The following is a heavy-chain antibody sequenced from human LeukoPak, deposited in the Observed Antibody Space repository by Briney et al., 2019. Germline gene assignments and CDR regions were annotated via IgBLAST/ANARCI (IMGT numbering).Heavy chain of an antibody. CDR2: ISTDSKYI. Sequence: GVSLRLSCAASGFTFSSYSLTWVRQAPGKGLEWVSDISTDSKYIYYADSVEGRFTISRDNAQRSLYLQMNSLRVEDTAVYYCARVFGYCSSSACYAASDLWGQGTTVTVSS. CDR1: GFTFSSYS. J-gene: IGHJ3*01. D-gene: IGHD2-2*03. CDR3: ARVFGYCSSSACYAASDL. V-gene: IGHV3-21*01.